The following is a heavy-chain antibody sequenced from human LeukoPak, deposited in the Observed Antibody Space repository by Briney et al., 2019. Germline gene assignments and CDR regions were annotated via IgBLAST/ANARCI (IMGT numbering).Heavy chain of an antibody. D-gene: IGHD3-10*01. CDR1: GFTFSSYS. J-gene: IGHJ4*02. CDR3: ARGPPDGSGSYYPGDY. CDR2: ISYDGSNK. V-gene: IGHV3-30*03. Sequence: GGSLRLSCAASGFTFSSYSMNWVRQAPGKGLEWVAVISYDGSNKYYADSVKGRFTISRDNSKNTLYLQMNSLRAEDTAVYFCARGPPDGSGSYYPGDYWGQGTLVTVSS.